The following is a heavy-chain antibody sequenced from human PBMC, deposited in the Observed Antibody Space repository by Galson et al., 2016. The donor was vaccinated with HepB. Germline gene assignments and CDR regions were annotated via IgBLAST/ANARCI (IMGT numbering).Heavy chain of an antibody. CDR2: IRSRSSTI. CDR1: GFTFSRYS. CDR3: ARDGSHQFSSNWYVAFDI. D-gene: IGHD6-13*01. Sequence: SLRLSCAASGFTFSRYSMNWVRQAPGKGLEWVSHIRSRSSTIYYADSVRGRFTISRDNTKNSLYLQMNSLRDEDTDVYYCARDGSHQFSSNWYVAFDIWGQGTVVTGSS. J-gene: IGHJ3*02. V-gene: IGHV3-48*02.